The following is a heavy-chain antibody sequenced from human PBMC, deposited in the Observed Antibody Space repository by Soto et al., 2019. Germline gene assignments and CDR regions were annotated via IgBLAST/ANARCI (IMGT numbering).Heavy chain of an antibody. CDR2: IYYSGST. J-gene: IGHJ6*02. CDR1: GGSISSSSYY. D-gene: IGHD3-9*01. CDR3: ARHDSPGGTYYDILTGYFRRYYYYGMDV. V-gene: IGHV4-39*01. Sequence: QLQLQESGPGLVKPSETLSLTCTVSGGSISSSSYYWGWIRQPPGKGLEWIGSIYYSGSTYYNPSLKSRVTISVDTSKNQFSLKLSSVTAADTAVYYCARHDSPGGTYYDILTGYFRRYYYYGMDVWGQGTTVTVSS.